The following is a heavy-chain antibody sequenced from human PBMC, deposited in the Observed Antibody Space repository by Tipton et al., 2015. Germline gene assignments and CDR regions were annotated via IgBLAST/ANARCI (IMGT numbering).Heavy chain of an antibody. CDR2: IHYSGST. Sequence: TLSLTCTVSGGSIRSSYWNWVRQAPGKGLEWIGYIHYSGSTNYNPSLYSRVTISVDTSKNQFSLRLSSVTAADTAVYYCARCQDYYDSAGYYYVGWFDPWGQGTPVTVSS. V-gene: IGHV4-59*01. D-gene: IGHD3-22*01. CDR3: ARCQDYYDSAGYYYVGWFDP. J-gene: IGHJ5*02. CDR1: GGSIRSSY.